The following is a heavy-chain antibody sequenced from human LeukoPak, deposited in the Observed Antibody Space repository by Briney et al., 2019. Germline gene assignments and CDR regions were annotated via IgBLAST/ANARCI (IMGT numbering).Heavy chain of an antibody. CDR3: ARLRREYSTSSAFDY. D-gene: IGHD6-6*01. Sequence: RESLKISCKGSGDSFTNYGIGWVRKMPAKGRVWMGIIYPGDSDTRYSPSFQGQVTISADKSISTAYLQWSSLKASDTAMYYCARLRREYSTSSAFDYWGQGTLVTVSS. CDR1: GDSFTNYG. CDR2: IYPGDSDT. V-gene: IGHV5-51*01. J-gene: IGHJ4*02.